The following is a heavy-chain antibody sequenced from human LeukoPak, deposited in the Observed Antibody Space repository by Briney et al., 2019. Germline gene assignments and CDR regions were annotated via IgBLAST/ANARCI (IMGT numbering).Heavy chain of an antibody. Sequence: SETLSLTCTVSGGSISSSYWSWIRQPAGKGLEWIGRIYTSGRTNYNPSLKSRVTMSVDTSKNQFSLKLSSVTAADTAVYYCARDGKYEVWYWFDSWGRGTLVTVSS. J-gene: IGHJ5*01. D-gene: IGHD1-26*01. V-gene: IGHV4-4*07. CDR2: IYTSGRT. CDR1: GGSISSSY. CDR3: ARDGKYEVWYWFDS.